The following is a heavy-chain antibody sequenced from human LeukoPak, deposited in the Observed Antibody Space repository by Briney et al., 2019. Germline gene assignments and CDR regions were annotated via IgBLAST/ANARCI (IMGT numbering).Heavy chain of an antibody. D-gene: IGHD6-19*01. CDR3: ARDVGSGWFDY. J-gene: IGHJ4*02. Sequence: PGGSLRLSCAASGFTFSSFEMNWVRQALGKGLEWVSYMSNSGRTIYYTDSVKGRFTISRDNAKNSLYLQMNSLRAEDTAVYYCARDVGSGWFDYWGQGTLVTVSS. CDR2: MSNSGRTI. V-gene: IGHV3-48*03. CDR1: GFTFSSFE.